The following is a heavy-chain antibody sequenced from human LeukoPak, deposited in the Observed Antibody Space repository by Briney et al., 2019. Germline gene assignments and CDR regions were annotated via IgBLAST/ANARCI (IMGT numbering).Heavy chain of an antibody. CDR1: GFTVSSNY. CDR3: ARGLYDFWSGYYDAFDI. Sequence: GGSLRLSCAASGFTVSSNYMSWVRQAPGKGLEWVSVIYSGGSTYYADSVKGRFTISRDNSKNTLYLQMNSLRAEDTAVYYCARGLYDFWSGYYDAFDIWGQGTMVTVSS. CDR2: IYSGGST. J-gene: IGHJ3*02. D-gene: IGHD3-3*01. V-gene: IGHV3-53*01.